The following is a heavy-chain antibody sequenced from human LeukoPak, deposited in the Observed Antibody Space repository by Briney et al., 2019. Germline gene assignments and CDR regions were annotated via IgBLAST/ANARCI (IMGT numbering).Heavy chain of an antibody. CDR2: IYYGRTT. V-gene: IGHV4-39*07. CDR3: ARDSGQHSGYPWSH. J-gene: IGHJ4*02. Sequence: SETLSLTCIVSGGSITSDNYYWGWIRQPPGKGLEYIGSIYYGRTTYYNPSLKSRVTISLDTSKNQFSLKLTSVTAADTAVYYCARDSGQHSGYPWSHWGQGTLVTVSS. CDR1: GGSITSDNYY. D-gene: IGHD6-25*01.